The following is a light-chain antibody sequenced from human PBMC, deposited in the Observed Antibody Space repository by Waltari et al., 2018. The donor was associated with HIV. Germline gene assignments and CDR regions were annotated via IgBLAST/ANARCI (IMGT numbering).Light chain of an antibody. CDR3: CSFVGSYSYV. CDR2: DVT. V-gene: IGLV2-11*01. CDR1: SGALAGSSF. Sequence: QSALTQPRSVSGSPGQSVTLSCTGSSGALAGSSFVSWYQQHPGEAPKVVIYDVTKRPSGVPDRFSGSRSGNTASLTISGLQAEDEADYFCCSFVGSYSYVFGTGTKVTVL. J-gene: IGLJ1*01.